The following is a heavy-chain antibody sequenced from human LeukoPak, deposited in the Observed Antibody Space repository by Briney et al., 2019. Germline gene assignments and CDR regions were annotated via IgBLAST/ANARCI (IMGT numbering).Heavy chain of an antibody. CDR1: GESFKAYY. CDR3: ASSGIAVTRPAYYFHY. D-gene: IGHD6-19*01. J-gene: IGHJ4*02. Sequence: PSETLSLTCASYGESFKAYYWNWIRQSPGKGLEWIGEINHSGSTKYNPALKSRVTISVDASMSQFSLTLTSVTAADSAVYYCASSGIAVTRPAYYFHYWGQGTLVTVPS. CDR2: INHSGST. V-gene: IGHV4-34*01.